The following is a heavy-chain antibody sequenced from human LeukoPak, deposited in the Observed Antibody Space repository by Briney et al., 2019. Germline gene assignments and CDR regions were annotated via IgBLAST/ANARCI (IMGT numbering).Heavy chain of an antibody. CDR3: ARGQHKYYYGSGSYWSFDY. D-gene: IGHD3-10*01. CDR1: GFTVSSNY. CDR2: IKQDGSEK. V-gene: IGHV3-7*01. Sequence: PGGSLRLSCAASGFTVSSNYMSWVRQAPGKGLEWVANIKQDGSEKYYVDSVKGRFTISRDNAKNSLYLQMNSLRAEDTAVYYCARGQHKYYYGSGSYWSFDYWGQGTLVTVSS. J-gene: IGHJ4*02.